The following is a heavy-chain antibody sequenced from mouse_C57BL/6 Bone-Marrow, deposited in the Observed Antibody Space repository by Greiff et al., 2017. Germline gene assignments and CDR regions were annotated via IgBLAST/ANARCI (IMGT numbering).Heavy chain of an antibody. V-gene: IGHV1-19*01. CDR3: ASSSYYSNYAYAMDY. CDR1: GYTFTDYY. J-gene: IGHJ4*01. D-gene: IGHD2-5*01. CDR2: INPYNGGT. Sequence: DVQLQESGPVLVKPGASVKMSCKASGYTFTDYYMNWVKQSHGKSLEWIGVINPYNGGTSYNQKFKGKATLTVDKSSSTAYMELNSLTSEDSAVYYCASSSYYSNYAYAMDYWGQGTSVTVSS.